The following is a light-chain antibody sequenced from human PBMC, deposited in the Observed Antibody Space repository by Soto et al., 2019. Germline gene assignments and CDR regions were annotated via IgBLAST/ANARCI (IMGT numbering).Light chain of an antibody. V-gene: IGKV3-15*01. Sequence: EILITQSPATLSVSPGERATLSCRASQSVSSNLAWYQQKPGQAPRLLIYGASSRDTGIPVRFSGSGSGTEFTLTISRLQSEDFEVYYCQQYNNWPLTFGQGTRLEIK. J-gene: IGKJ5*01. CDR2: GAS. CDR3: QQYNNWPLT. CDR1: QSVSSN.